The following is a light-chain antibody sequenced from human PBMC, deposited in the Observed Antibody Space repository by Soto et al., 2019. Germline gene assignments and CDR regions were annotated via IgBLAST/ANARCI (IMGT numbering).Light chain of an antibody. V-gene: IGKV1-5*02. CDR3: HQYNAYPIT. J-gene: IGKJ5*01. CDR1: QGISRW. Sequence: DIQMTQSPSTLSASVGDRVTIVCLASQGISRWLAWYQQKPGKAPKILIFDVSSLESGVPSRFSGSGSGTEFTPTISGVQPDDFGTSYCHQYNAYPITFGQGTRLEIK. CDR2: DVS.